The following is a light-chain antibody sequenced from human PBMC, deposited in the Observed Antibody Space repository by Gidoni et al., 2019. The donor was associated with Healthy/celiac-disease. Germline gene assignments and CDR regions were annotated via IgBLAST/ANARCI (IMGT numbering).Light chain of an antibody. Sequence: QSALTQPASVSGSPGQSITISCTGTGSDVGGYNYFAWYQQHPGKAPKLMIYDVSTRPSGVSDRFSGSKSGNMASLTISWLQAEDEADYYCSSYTSSSTVVFGGGTKLTVL. J-gene: IGLJ2*01. V-gene: IGLV2-14*03. CDR3: SSYTSSSTVV. CDR2: DVS. CDR1: GSDVGGYNY.